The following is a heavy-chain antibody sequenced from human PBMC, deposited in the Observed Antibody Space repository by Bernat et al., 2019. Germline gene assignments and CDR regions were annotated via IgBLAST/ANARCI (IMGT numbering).Heavy chain of an antibody. CDR2: INWSGTNI. CDR1: GFIFSSYE. Sequence: EVQLVESGGGLVQPGGSLRLSCAASGFIFSSYEMNWVRQAPGRGLEWVSYINWSGTNIYYGDSVRGRFTISRDNAKNSLYLQMDSLRAEDTALYYCARESISVAGDGFDLWGQGTMVTVSS. D-gene: IGHD6-19*01. CDR3: ARESISVAGDGFDL. V-gene: IGHV3-48*03. J-gene: IGHJ3*01.